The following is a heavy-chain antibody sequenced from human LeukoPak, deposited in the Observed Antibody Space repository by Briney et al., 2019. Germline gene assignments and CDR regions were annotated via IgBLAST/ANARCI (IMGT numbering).Heavy chain of an antibody. CDR2: ISSSSTTI. J-gene: IGHJ3*02. D-gene: IGHD5-18*01. CDR3: ARDEYSQPWAFDI. Sequence: GGSLRLSCAASGFTFSTYSMTWVRQAPGKGLEWVSYISSSSTTIYYGGSVKGRFTISRDNAKNSLYLQMNSLRAEDTAVYYCARDEYSQPWAFDIWGQGTWSPSLQ. CDR1: GFTFSTYS. V-gene: IGHV3-48*01.